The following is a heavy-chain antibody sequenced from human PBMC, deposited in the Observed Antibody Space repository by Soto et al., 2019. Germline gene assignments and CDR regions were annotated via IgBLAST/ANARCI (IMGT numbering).Heavy chain of an antibody. CDR1: GGSISSYY. J-gene: IGHJ6*03. D-gene: IGHD2-2*01. CDR3: ARDIGYCSSASCYLAYMDV. V-gene: IGHV4-59*01. Sequence: QVQLQESGPGLVKPSETLSLTCTVSGGSISSYYWSWIRQPPGKGLEWIGYIFYSGSTNYNPSLKSRVTISVDTSKNQISLKLSSVTAADTAVYHCARDIGYCSSASCYLAYMDVWGKGTTVTVSS. CDR2: IFYSGST.